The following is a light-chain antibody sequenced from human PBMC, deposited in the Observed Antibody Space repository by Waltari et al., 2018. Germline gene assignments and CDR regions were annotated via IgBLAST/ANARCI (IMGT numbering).Light chain of an antibody. J-gene: IGLJ2*01. V-gene: IGLV3-21*02. CDR2: DDT. CDR1: RVKSTR. Sequence: SYVLSQSPSVSVAPGQTARITCWGDRVKSTRLPWYQQKPGQPPLLVIYDDTDRPSGIPERFSGSLSGSTATLTIRRVEAGDEADYYCQVWDSSSDPIFGGGTKLTVL. CDR3: QVWDSSSDPI.